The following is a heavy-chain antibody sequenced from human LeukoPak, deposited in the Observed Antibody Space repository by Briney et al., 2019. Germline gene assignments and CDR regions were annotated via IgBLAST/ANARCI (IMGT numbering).Heavy chain of an antibody. CDR1: GGSISSGSYY. CDR3: AAEDGGSNWFDP. CDR2: VHYSGST. D-gene: IGHD3-16*01. Sequence: QTSETLSLTCTVSGGSISSGSYYWSWIRQPPGKGLEWIAYVHYSGSTNYNPSLKSRVTISLDTSKNQFSLKLSPVTTADTAVYYCAAEDGGSNWFDPWGQGTLVTVSS. J-gene: IGHJ5*02. V-gene: IGHV4-61*01.